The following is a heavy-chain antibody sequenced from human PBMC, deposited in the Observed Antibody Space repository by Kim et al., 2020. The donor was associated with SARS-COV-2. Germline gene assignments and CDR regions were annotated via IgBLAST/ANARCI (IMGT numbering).Heavy chain of an antibody. CDR2: ICFNGSKK. CDR3: AKEGFASGGSESNS. J-gene: IGHJ5*01. CDR1: GFTFSRYG. Sequence: GGSLRLSCAASGFTFSRYGMHWVRQAPGKGLEWVAVICFNGSKKYYADSVKGRFTISRDNSKNTLYLQINSLRAEDTALYYCAKEGFASGGSESNSWG. V-gene: IGHV3-33*06. D-gene: IGHD1-26*01.